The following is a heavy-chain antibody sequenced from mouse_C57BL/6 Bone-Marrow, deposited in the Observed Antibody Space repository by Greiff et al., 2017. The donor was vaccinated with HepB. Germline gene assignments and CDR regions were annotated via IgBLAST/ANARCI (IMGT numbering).Heavy chain of an antibody. J-gene: IGHJ4*01. CDR2: ISSGGSYT. V-gene: IGHV5-6*01. Sequence: VQLQQSGGDLVKPGGSLKLSCAASGFTFSSYGMSWVRQTPDKRLELVATISSGGSYTYYPDSVKGRFTISRDNAKNTLYLQMSSLKSEDTAMYYCARHDPYYYAMDYWGQGTSVTVSS. CDR3: ARHDPYYYAMDY. CDR1: GFTFSSYG.